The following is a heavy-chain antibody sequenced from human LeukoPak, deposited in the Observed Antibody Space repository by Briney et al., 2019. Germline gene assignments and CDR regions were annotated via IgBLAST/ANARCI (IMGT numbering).Heavy chain of an antibody. CDR2: IYSGENT. CDR1: GINVNVNY. CDR3: PRDDYLGY. J-gene: IGHJ4*02. D-gene: IGHD3-16*01. V-gene: IGHV3-53*01. Sequence: GGSLRLFCAASGINVNVNYMRWVRQAPGRGLEWVAVIYSGENTYYADSVKVRFTISRDNAKNSVYLQWDTLRAEDTAVYFCPRDDYLGYWGQGTLVTVSS.